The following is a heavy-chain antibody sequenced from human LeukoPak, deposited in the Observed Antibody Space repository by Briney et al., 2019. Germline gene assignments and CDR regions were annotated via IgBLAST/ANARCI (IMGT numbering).Heavy chain of an antibody. CDR3: ASILYNSGWHGFDF. Sequence: SETLSLTCTVSGGSIRSYYWSWIRQSPGKRLEWIGYLYHSGNTNYNPSLKSRVSTSVDTSKNQFSLTLRSVTTADTAVYYCASILYNSGWHGFDFWGPGIQVTVSS. CDR2: LYHSGNT. CDR1: GGSIRSYY. D-gene: IGHD6-19*01. J-gene: IGHJ4*02. V-gene: IGHV4-59*01.